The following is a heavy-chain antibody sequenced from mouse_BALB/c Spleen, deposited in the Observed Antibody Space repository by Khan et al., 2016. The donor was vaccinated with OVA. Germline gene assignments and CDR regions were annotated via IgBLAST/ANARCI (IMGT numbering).Heavy chain of an antibody. CDR3: ERLTPY. V-gene: IGHV1S137*01. CDR2: ISTYNGYT. Sequence: QVQLKESGPEVVRPGVSVKISCKGSGYTFIDYAIHWVKQSHAKSLEWIGVISTYNGYTNYNQKFEGKATMTVDESSSTAYMELARLTSEDSAIYFCERLTPYWGQGTLVTVSA. CDR1: GYTFIDYA. D-gene: IGHD4-1*01. J-gene: IGHJ3*01.